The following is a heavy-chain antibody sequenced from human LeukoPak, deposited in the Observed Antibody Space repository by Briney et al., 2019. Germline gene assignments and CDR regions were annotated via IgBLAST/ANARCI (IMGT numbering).Heavy chain of an antibody. D-gene: IGHD2-21*02. J-gene: IGHJ4*02. V-gene: IGHV3-66*01. CDR3: TRGQSYCGADCYSD. Sequence: GGSLRLSCAASGFSVSNYYMSWVRQPPGKGLEWVSVMYTGGGRYYGDSVKGRFTISRDNSKNTVSLQMNSLRVEDTALYYCTRGQSYCGADCYSDWGQGTLVTVSS. CDR1: GFSVSNYY. CDR2: MYTGGGR.